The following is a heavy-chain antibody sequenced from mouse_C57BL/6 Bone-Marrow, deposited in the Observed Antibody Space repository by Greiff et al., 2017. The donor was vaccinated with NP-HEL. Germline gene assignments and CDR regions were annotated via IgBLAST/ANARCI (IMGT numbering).Heavy chain of an antibody. CDR2: ISYDGSN. CDR1: GYSITSGYY. CDR3: AREGVITTVVEYYFDY. Sequence: EVKLVESGPGLVKPSQSLSLTCSVTGYSITSGYYWNWIRQFPGNKLEWMGYISYDGSNNYNPSLKNRISITRDTSKNQFFLKLNSVTTEDTATYYCAREGVITTVVEYYFDYWGQGTTLTVSS. D-gene: IGHD1-1*01. V-gene: IGHV3-6*01. J-gene: IGHJ2*01.